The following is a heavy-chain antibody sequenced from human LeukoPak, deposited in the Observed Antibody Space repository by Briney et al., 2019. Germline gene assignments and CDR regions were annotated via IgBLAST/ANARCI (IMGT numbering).Heavy chain of an antibody. CDR1: GFTFSDYY. J-gene: IGHJ4*02. Sequence: ESGGSLRLSCAASGFTFSDYYMSWIRQAPGKGLEWVSYISSSSSTIYYADSVKGRFTISRDNAKNSLYLQMNSLRDEDTAVYYCARVYPKGYSSSWYGGLDYWGQGTLVTVSS. CDR2: ISSSSSTI. D-gene: IGHD6-13*01. V-gene: IGHV3-11*04. CDR3: ARVYPKGYSSSWYGGLDY.